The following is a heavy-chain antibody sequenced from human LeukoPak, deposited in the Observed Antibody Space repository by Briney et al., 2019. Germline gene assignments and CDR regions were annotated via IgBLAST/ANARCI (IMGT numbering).Heavy chain of an antibody. CDR2: ISSSGSTI. J-gene: IGHJ4*02. Sequence: GGSLRLSCAASGFTFSSYEMNWVRQAPGKGLEWVSYISSSGSTIYYADSVKGRFTISRDNAKNSMYLQMNSLRAEDTAVYYCAKDEGSVVVVAASFDYWGQGTLVTVSS. CDR1: GFTFSSYE. CDR3: AKDEGSVVVVAASFDY. V-gene: IGHV3-48*03. D-gene: IGHD2-15*01.